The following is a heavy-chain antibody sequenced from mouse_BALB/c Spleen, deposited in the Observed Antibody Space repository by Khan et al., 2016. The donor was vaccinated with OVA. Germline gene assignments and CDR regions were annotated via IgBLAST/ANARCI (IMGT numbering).Heavy chain of an antibody. D-gene: IGHD1-1*01. CDR2: ISYGGST. CDR1: GYSITSDYA. J-gene: IGHJ4*01. CDR3: ARTPYYGYAMDY. Sequence: EVQLQESGPGLVKPSQSLSLTCTVTGYSITSDYAWDWIRQFPGNKLEWMGYISYGGSTSYNPSLKSRISITRDTSKNQFFLQLNSVTTEDTATYSCARTPYYGYAMDYWGQGTSVTVSS. V-gene: IGHV3-2*02.